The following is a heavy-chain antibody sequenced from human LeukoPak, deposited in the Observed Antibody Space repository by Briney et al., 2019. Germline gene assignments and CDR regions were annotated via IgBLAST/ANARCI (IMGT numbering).Heavy chain of an antibody. Sequence: SETLSLTCAVYGGSFSGYYWSWIRQPPGKGLEWIGEINHSGSTNYNPSLKSRVTISVDTSKNQFSLKLSSVTAADTAVYYCAGGRRVSLATINVGYWGQGTLVTVSS. D-gene: IGHD5-24*01. J-gene: IGHJ4*02. CDR1: GGSFSGYY. CDR3: AGGRRVSLATINVGY. CDR2: INHSGST. V-gene: IGHV4-34*01.